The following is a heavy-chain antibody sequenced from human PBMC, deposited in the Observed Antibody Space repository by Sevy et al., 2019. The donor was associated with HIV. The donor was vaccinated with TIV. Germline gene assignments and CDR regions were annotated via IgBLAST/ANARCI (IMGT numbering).Heavy chain of an antibody. V-gene: IGHV3-11*06. CDR3: VRSLKDWTPSAGH. D-gene: IGHD1-1*01. CDR2: ISSTTGYT. J-gene: IGHJ4*02. CDR1: GFTFSDYY. Sequence: GGSLRLSCTASGFTFSDYYMSWIRQAPGKGLECVSFISSTTGYTNYADSVKGRFTISRDNAKNSLYLQMNNLRAEDTAVYYCVRSLKDWTPSAGHWGQGTLVTVSS.